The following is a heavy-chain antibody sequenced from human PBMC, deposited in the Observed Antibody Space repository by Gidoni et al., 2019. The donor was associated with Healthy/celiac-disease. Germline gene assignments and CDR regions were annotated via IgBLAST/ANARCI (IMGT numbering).Heavy chain of an antibody. D-gene: IGHD6-13*01. CDR2: INHSGST. J-gene: IGHJ6*02. CDR3: ARGGSSWFYYYYYGMDV. CDR1: GGSFSGYY. V-gene: IGHV4-34*01. Sequence: QVQLQQWGAGLLKPSETLSLTCAVYGGSFSGYYWSWIRQPPGKGLEWIGEINHSGSTNYNPSLKSRVTISVDTFKNQFSLKLSSVTAADTAVYYCARGGSSWFYYYYYGMDVWGQGTTVTVSS.